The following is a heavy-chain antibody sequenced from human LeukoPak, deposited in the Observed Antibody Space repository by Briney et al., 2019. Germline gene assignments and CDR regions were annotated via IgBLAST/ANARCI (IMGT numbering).Heavy chain of an antibody. J-gene: IGHJ4*02. V-gene: IGHV3-21*01. CDR1: GFTFSSYS. D-gene: IGHD4-17*01. CDR3: ARVGLRGPFDC. CDR2: ISSSSSYI. Sequence: GGSLRLSCAASGFTFSSYSMNWVRQAPGKGLEWVSSISSSSSYICYADSVKGRFTISRDNAKNSLYLQMNSLRAEDTAVYYCARVGLRGPFDCWGQGTLVTVSS.